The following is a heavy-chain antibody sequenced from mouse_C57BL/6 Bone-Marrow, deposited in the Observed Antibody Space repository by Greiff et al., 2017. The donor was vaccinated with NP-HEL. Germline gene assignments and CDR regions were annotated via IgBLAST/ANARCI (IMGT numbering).Heavy chain of an antibody. D-gene: IGHD2-5*01. CDR3: TSYYSNHRYFEV. V-gene: IGHV1-15*01. Sequence: VQLVESGAELVRPGASVTLSCKASGYTFTDYEMHWVKQTPVHGLEWIGAIDPETGGTAYNQKFKGKAILTADKSSSTAYMELRSLTSEDSAVYYCTSYYSNHRYFEVWGTGTTGTVSS. J-gene: IGHJ1*03. CDR1: GYTFTDYE. CDR2: IDPETGGT.